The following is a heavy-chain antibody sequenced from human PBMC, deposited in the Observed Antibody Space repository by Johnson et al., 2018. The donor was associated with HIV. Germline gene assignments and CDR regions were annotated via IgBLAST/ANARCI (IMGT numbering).Heavy chain of an antibody. J-gene: IGHJ3*02. Sequence: QVQLVESGGGLVKPGGSLRLSCAAFGFTFSDYYMIWIRQAPGKGLEWVAVLWKDGSHKYYTDSVKGRFTISRDNSKNTVYLQMNSLRAEDTAVYYCARDGPWLQSQRDAFDIWGQGTMVTVSS. CDR1: GFTFSDYY. CDR3: ARDGPWLQSQRDAFDI. V-gene: IGHV3-33*08. D-gene: IGHD5-24*01. CDR2: LWKDGSHK.